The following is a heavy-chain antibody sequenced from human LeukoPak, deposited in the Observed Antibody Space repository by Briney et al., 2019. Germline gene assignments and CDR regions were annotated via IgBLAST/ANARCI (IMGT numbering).Heavy chain of an antibody. CDR1: GFTFSSYE. J-gene: IGHJ6*03. CDR3: ARDLEGYGDMDV. Sequence: GGSLRLSCAASGFTFSSYEMNWVRQAPGKGLEWVSYISSSGSTIYYADSVKGRFTISRDNAKNSLYLQMNSLRAEDTALYYCARDLEGYGDMDVWGKGTTVTVSS. D-gene: IGHD4/OR15-4a*01. CDR2: ISSSGSTI. V-gene: IGHV3-48*03.